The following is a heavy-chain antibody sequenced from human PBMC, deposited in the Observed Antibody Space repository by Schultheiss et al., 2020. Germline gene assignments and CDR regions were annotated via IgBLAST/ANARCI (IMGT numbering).Heavy chain of an antibody. CDR3: ASPLTTTVTTLTYYYYYGMDV. Sequence: GGSLRLSCAASGFTFSSYAMSWVRQAPGKGLEWVSAISGSGGSTYYADSVKGRFTISRDNSKNTLYLQMNSLRAEDTAVYYCASPLTTTVTTLTYYYYYGMDVWGQGTTVTVS. V-gene: IGHV3-23*01. CDR2: ISGSGGST. J-gene: IGHJ6*02. CDR1: GFTFSSYA. D-gene: IGHD4-17*01.